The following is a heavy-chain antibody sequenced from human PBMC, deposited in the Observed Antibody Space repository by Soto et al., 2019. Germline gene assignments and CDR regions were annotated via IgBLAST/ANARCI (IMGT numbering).Heavy chain of an antibody. J-gene: IGHJ4*02. D-gene: IGHD5-12*01. CDR2: IIPISGRT. Sequence: QVQLLQSGAEVKRPGSSVKVSCEASGGNFSSLGFTWVRQAPGQGLEWMGGIIPISGRTTFAQKFQGRVTITADESTRATYMELTTLTSDDTAMYYCATRGTQGRWLEFADYWGQGTLVTVSS. CDR1: GGNFSSLG. CDR3: ATRGTQGRWLEFADY. V-gene: IGHV1-69*01.